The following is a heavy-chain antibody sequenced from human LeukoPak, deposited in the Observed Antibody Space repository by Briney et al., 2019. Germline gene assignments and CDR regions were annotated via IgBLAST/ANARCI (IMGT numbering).Heavy chain of an antibody. D-gene: IGHD4-17*01. J-gene: IGHJ4*02. V-gene: IGHV3-30-3*01. Sequence: GGSLRLSCAASGFTFSSYAMHWVRQAPGKGLEWVAVISYDGSNKYYADSVKGRFTISRDNSKNTLYLQMNSLRAEDTAVYYCARDPRGTTQLDYWGRGTLVTVSS. CDR1: GFTFSSYA. CDR3: ARDPRGTTQLDY. CDR2: ISYDGSNK.